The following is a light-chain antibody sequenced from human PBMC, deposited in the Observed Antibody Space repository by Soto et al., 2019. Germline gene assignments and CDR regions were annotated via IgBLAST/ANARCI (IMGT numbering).Light chain of an antibody. V-gene: IGLV2-14*03. J-gene: IGLJ2*01. Sequence: QSALTQPASVSGSPGQSITISCTGTSSDVGGYNYVSWYQQHPGKVPKLMIYDVSNRPSGVSNRFSGSKSGNTASLTISGLQAEHEADYYCSSYTSSSTVVFGGGTKLTVL. CDR3: SSYTSSSTVV. CDR2: DVS. CDR1: SSDVGGYNY.